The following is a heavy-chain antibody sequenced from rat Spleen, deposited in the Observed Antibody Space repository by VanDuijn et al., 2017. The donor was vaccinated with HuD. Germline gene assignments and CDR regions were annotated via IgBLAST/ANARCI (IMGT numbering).Heavy chain of an antibody. CDR2: ITNPGDST. J-gene: IGHJ3*01. Sequence: EVQLVESGGGLVQPGRSLKLSCAASGFTFTNYWMTWIRQAPGKGLEWIASITNPGDSTYYLDSVKGRFTISRDNAKSTLYLQMDSLRSEDTATYYCTTRPYYSSLNWFPYWGQGTLVTVSS. V-gene: IGHV5-31*01. CDR3: TTRPYYSSLNWFPY. CDR1: GFTFTNYW. D-gene: IGHD1-2*01.